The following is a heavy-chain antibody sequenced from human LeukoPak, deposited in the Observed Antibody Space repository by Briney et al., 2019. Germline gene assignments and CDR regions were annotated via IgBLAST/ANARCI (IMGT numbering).Heavy chain of an antibody. Sequence: SETLSLTCTVSGGSISSSSYYWGWVRQPPGKGLEWIGSIYYSGSTYYNPSLKSRVTISVDTSKNQFSLKLSSVTGADTAVYYCARDGHTVRWAFDIWGQGTMVTVSS. J-gene: IGHJ3*02. CDR3: ARDGHTVRWAFDI. CDR2: IYYSGST. V-gene: IGHV4-39*07. CDR1: GGSISSSSYY. D-gene: IGHD4-23*01.